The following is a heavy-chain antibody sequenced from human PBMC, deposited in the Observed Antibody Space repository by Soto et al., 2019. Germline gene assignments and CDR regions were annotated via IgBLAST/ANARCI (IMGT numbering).Heavy chain of an antibody. J-gene: IGHJ4*02. CDR3: ARESYYGSGATVVGY. CDR2: MYYSGST. Sequence: SETLSLTCTVSGGSISSGGYYWSWIRQHPGKGLEWIGYMYYSGSTYYNPSLKSRVTISVDTSKNQFSLKLSSATAADTAVYYCARESYYGSGATVVGYWGLGTLVTVSS. CDR1: GGSISSGGYY. D-gene: IGHD3-10*01. V-gene: IGHV4-31*03.